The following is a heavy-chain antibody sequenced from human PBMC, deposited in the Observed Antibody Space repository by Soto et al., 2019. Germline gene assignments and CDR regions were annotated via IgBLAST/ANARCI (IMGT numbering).Heavy chain of an antibody. D-gene: IGHD3-3*01. CDR2: IIPIFGTA. CDR3: ARPTYDFWSGYPPPYHDMDV. CDR1: GGTFSSYA. Sequence: ASVKVSCKASGGTFSSYAISWVRQAPGQGLEWMGGIIPIFGTANYAQKFQGRVTITADESTSTAYMELSSLRSEDTAVYYCARPTYDFWSGYPPPYHDMDVWGQGTTVTVSS. J-gene: IGHJ6*02. V-gene: IGHV1-69*13.